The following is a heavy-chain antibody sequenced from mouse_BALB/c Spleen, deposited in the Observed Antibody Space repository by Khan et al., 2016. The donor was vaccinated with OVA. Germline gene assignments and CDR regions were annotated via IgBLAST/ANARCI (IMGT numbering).Heavy chain of an antibody. CDR3: TREGDDGSSFAY. CDR2: IYPSDSYT. CDR1: GYTFTNYW. Sequence: QVQLQQPGTELVRPGASVKLSCKASGYTFTNYWINWVKQRPGQGLEWIGNIYPSDSYTNYNQKFKDNATLTVDKSSSTDSMQLSSPPSEASEVYYCTREGDDGSSFAYWGQGTLVTVSA. D-gene: IGHD2-3*01. J-gene: IGHJ3*01. V-gene: IGHV1-69*02.